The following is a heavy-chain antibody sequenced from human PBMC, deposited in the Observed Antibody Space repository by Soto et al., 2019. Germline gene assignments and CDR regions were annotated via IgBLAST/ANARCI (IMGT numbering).Heavy chain of an antibody. J-gene: IGHJ3*02. CDR2: IYSGGST. Sequence: GGSLRLSCAASGFTVSSNYMSWVRQAPGKGLEWVSVIYSGGSTYYADSVKGRFTISRDNAKNSLYLQMNSLRDEDTAVYYCARDTKQLRGDIWGQGTMVTVSS. V-gene: IGHV3-53*01. D-gene: IGHD1-1*01. CDR3: ARDTKQLRGDI. CDR1: GFTVSSNY.